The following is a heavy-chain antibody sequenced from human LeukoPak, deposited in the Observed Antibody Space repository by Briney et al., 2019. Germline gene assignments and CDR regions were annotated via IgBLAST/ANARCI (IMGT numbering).Heavy chain of an antibody. CDR3: ARNRDGYNSFDY. V-gene: IGHV4-31*03. CDR1: GGSINNGGYY. CDR2: IYYSGSS. D-gene: IGHD5-24*01. Sequence: SETLSLTCTVSGGSINNGGYYWSWIRQHPGKGLEWIGYIYYSGSSYYNPSLRSRVTISVDTSKNHFSLKLSSVTAADTAVYYCARNRDGYNSFDYWGQGTLVAVSS. J-gene: IGHJ4*02.